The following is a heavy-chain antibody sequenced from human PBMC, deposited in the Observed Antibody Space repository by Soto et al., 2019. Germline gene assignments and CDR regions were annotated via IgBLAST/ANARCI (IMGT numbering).Heavy chain of an antibody. V-gene: IGHV3-23*01. D-gene: IGHD2-2*01. J-gene: IGHJ3*02. CDR3: VKDLLEDIVVVPAGPAFDI. CDR1: GFTFSSYP. Sequence: PGGSLRLSCSASGFTFSSYPMIWVRQAPGKGLDWVSAISGSGGSTYYADSVKGRFTISRDNSKNTLYLQMNSLRAEDTAVYYCVKDLLEDIVVVPAGPAFDIWGQGTMVTVSS. CDR2: ISGSGGST.